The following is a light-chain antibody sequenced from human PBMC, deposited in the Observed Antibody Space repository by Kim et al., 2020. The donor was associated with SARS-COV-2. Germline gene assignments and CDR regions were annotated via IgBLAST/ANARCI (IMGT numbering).Light chain of an antibody. V-gene: IGKV1-27*01. J-gene: IGKJ1*01. CDR2: PAS. CDR1: QGISNY. Sequence: SASVGDRVPLTCRASQGISNYLVWYQQKPGKVPKVLLYPASPLQSGVPSRFSGSGSGTEFTLTISSLQPEDAATYYCQKYSTAPWTFGQGTKVDI. CDR3: QKYSTAPWT.